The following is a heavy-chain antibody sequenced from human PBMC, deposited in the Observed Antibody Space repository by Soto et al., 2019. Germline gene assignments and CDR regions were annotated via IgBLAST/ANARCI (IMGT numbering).Heavy chain of an antibody. V-gene: IGHV4-31*03. J-gene: IGHJ5*02. CDR2: IYYSGST. CDR1: GGSISSGGYY. CDR3: ARAQDSGSSNWFDP. Sequence: SETLSLTCTVSGGSISSGGYYWSWIRQHPGKGLEWIGYIYYSGSTYYNPSLKSRVTISVDTSKNQFSLKLSSVTAADTAVYYCARAQDSGSSNWFDPWGQGTLVTVSS. D-gene: IGHD1-26*01.